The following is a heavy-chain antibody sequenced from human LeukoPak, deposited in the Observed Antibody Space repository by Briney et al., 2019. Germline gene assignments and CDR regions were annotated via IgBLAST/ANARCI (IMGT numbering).Heavy chain of an antibody. CDR1: GYTFTSYG. V-gene: IGHV1-18*01. CDR3: ARVETYYYGSGSYPW. CDR2: ISAYNGNT. Sequence: ASVKVSCKASGYTFTSYGISWVRQAPGQGLEWMGWISAYNGNTNYAQKLQGRATMTTDTSTSTAYMELRSLRSDDTAVYYCARVETYYYGSGSYPWWGQGTLVTVSS. D-gene: IGHD3-10*01. J-gene: IGHJ4*02.